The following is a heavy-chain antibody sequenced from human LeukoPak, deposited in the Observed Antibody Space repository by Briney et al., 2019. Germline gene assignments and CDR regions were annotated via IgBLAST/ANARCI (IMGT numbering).Heavy chain of an antibody. CDR2: INPNSGGT. CDR3: ARSTGTRNNWFDP. D-gene: IGHD1-1*01. CDR1: GYTFTGYY. Sequence: ASVKVSCKASGYTFTGYYMHGVRQAPGQGLEWMGWINPNSGGTNYVQKFQGWVTMTRDTSISTAYMELSRLRSDDTAVYYCARSTGTRNNWFDPWGQGTLVTVSS. V-gene: IGHV1-2*04. J-gene: IGHJ5*02.